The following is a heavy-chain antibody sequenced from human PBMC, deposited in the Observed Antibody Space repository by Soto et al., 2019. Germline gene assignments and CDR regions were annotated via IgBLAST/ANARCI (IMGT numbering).Heavy chain of an antibody. V-gene: IGHV3-15*07. CDR3: TTDQRYFDWFWGHDYYYGMDV. D-gene: IGHD3-9*01. CDR2: IKSKTDGGTT. Sequence: PGGSLRLSCAASGFTFSNAWMNWVRQAPGKGLEWVGRIKSKTDGGTTDYAAPVKGRFTISRDDSKNTLYLQMNSLKTEDTAVYYCTTDQRYFDWFWGHDYYYGMDVWGQGTAVTVSS. CDR1: GFTFSNAW. J-gene: IGHJ6*02.